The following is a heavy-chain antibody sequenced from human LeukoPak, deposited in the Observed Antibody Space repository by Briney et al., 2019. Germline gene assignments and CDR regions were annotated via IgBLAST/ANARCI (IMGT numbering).Heavy chain of an antibody. V-gene: IGHV1-18*01. D-gene: IGHD3-16*01. CDR3: ARERGDFDY. CDR2: ISGYNGNI. CDR1: GYTFSSYG. J-gene: IGHJ4*02. Sequence: ASVKVSCKASGYTFSSYGISWVRQAPGQGLEWMGWISGYNGNINYAQNLQGRVTMTTDTSTSTTYMELRSLRSDDTAVYYCARERGDFDYWGQGTLVTVSS.